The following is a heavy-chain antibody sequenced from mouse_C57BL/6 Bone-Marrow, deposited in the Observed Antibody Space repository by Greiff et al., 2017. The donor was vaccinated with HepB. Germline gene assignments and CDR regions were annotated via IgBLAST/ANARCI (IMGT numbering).Heavy chain of an antibody. Sequence: EVQLQESGGDLVKPGGSLKLSCAASGFTFSSYGMSWVRQTPAKRLEWVATISSGGCYTYYPDSVKGRFTISRDNAKNTRYLQMSSLQSEDTAMYYCARPLYGNYLYYFDYWGQGTTLTVSS. CDR3: ARPLYGNYLYYFDY. V-gene: IGHV5-6*01. J-gene: IGHJ2*01. CDR1: GFTFSSYG. D-gene: IGHD2-1*01. CDR2: ISSGGCYT.